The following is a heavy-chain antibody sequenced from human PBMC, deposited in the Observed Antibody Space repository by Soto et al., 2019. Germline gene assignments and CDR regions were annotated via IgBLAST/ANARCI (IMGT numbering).Heavy chain of an antibody. CDR1: GFTFSSYS. Sequence: GGSLRLSCVASGFTFSSYSMNWVRQAPGKGLEWVSSISSSSYIYYADSVKGRFTISRDNAKNSLYLQMNSLRAEDTAVYYCARVENYYDSSGYYADYWGQGTLVTVSS. V-gene: IGHV3-21*01. D-gene: IGHD3-22*01. J-gene: IGHJ4*02. CDR3: ARVENYYDSSGYYADY. CDR2: ISSSSYI.